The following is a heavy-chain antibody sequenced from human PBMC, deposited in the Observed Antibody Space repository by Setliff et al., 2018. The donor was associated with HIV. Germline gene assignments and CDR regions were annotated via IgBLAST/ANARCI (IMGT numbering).Heavy chain of an antibody. CDR1: GFTFSSYS. J-gene: IGHJ6*02. D-gene: IGHD6-19*01. V-gene: IGHV3-48*04. CDR3: ASSSSGWYHGYGMDV. CDR2: ISSSSSTI. Sequence: GGSLRLSCAASGFTFSSYSMNWVRQAPGKGLEWVSYISSSSSTIYYADSVKGRFTISRDNAKNSLYLQMNSLRAEDTAVYYCASSSSGWYHGYGMDVWGQGTTVTVSS.